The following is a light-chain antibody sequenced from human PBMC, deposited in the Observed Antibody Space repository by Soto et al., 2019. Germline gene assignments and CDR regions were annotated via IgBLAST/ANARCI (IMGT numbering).Light chain of an antibody. Sequence: NQLTQSPSSLSASVGDRVTITFPARQGNSTYLAWYQQKPGKAPTLLIYAASTLQSGVPSRFSGSGSGTDFTLTISSLQPEDFATYYCQQLNSYPLTFGPGTKVDIK. CDR2: AAS. CDR1: QGNSTY. V-gene: IGKV1-9*01. CDR3: QQLNSYPLT. J-gene: IGKJ3*01.